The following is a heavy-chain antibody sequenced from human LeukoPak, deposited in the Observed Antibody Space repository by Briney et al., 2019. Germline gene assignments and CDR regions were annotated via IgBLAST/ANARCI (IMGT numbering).Heavy chain of an antibody. CDR1: GFTFSSYA. CDR2: ISGSGGST. J-gene: IGHJ5*02. CDR3: AKDRQNYYGSGSYYSNWFAP. Sequence: GGSLRLSCAASGFTFSSYAMSWVRQAPGKGLEWVSAISGSGGSTFYADSVKGRFTISRDNSKNTLYLQMNSLRAEDTAVYYCAKDRQNYYGSGSYYSNWFAPWGQGTLVTVSS. V-gene: IGHV3-23*01. D-gene: IGHD3-10*01.